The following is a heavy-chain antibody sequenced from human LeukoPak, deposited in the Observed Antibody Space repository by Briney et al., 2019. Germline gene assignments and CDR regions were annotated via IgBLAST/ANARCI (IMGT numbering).Heavy chain of an antibody. Sequence: NTSETLSLTCTVSGGSSSSYYWTWIRQPAGKGLEWIGRIYTSGSTNYDPSLKSRVTMSVDTSKNQFSLKLSSVTAADTAVYYCAGGTYNWNYSANFDYWGQGTLVTVSS. CDR2: IYTSGST. CDR3: AGGTYNWNYSANFDY. V-gene: IGHV4-4*07. D-gene: IGHD1-7*01. CDR1: GGSSSSYY. J-gene: IGHJ4*02.